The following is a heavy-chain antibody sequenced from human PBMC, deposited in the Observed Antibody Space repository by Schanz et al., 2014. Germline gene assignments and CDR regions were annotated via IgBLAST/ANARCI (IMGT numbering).Heavy chain of an antibody. V-gene: IGHV4-59*08. Sequence: QVQLQESGPGLVKPSETLSLTCTVSGASISFYDWNWIRQSPGKGLEWIGYIYHSGSPIYNPSLQSRVTIPIDTSKTQFSLKMESVTAADTAMYFCARQGDVYRLDYWGQGTLVTVTS. D-gene: IGHD1-26*01. CDR1: GASISFYD. J-gene: IGHJ4*02. CDR3: ARQGDVYRLDY. CDR2: IYHSGSP.